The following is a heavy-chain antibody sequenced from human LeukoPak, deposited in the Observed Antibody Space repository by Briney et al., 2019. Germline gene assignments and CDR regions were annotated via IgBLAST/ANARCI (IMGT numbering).Heavy chain of an antibody. Sequence: GGSLRLSCAASGFTFSSYAMHWVRQAPGKGLEYVSAISSNGGSTYYANSVKGRFTISRDNSKNTLYLKMGSLRAEDMAVYYCARALGGYDYWGQGTLVTVSS. D-gene: IGHD1-26*01. CDR2: ISSNGGST. CDR1: GFTFSSYA. J-gene: IGHJ4*02. CDR3: ARALGGYDY. V-gene: IGHV3-64*01.